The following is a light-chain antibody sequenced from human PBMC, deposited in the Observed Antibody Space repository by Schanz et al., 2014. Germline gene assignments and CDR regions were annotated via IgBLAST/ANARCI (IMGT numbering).Light chain of an antibody. CDR3: QQRSTWPLT. J-gene: IGKJ4*01. CDR1: QSVNSN. V-gene: IGKV3-15*01. CDR2: GAS. Sequence: EIVMTQSPATLSVSPGERATLSCRASQSVNSNLAWYQQKPGLPPRLLIYGASTRATDIPARFTGSGAGTEFTLTISSLEPGDFVVYYCQQRSTWPLTFGGGTKVEIK.